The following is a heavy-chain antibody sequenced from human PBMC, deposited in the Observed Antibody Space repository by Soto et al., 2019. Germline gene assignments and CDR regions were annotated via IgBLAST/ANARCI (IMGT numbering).Heavy chain of an antibody. V-gene: IGHV3-23*01. D-gene: IGHD2-2*01. CDR2: IGTSAST. Sequence: DVRLLESGGGLVQPGGSLRLSCAASGFTFSSYSMSWVRQAPGKGLEWVSTIGTSASTYYGDSVRGRFTISRDNSRNTLYLQMTILRAADTAVYYCADLSRYCTSSNCDWGQGTLVTVSS. CDR1: GFTFSSYS. CDR3: ADLSRYCTSSNCD. J-gene: IGHJ4*02.